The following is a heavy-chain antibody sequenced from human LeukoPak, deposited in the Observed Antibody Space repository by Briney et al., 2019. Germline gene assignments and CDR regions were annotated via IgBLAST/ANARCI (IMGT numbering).Heavy chain of an antibody. CDR3: ASGVGALFDY. V-gene: IGHV1-2*02. Sequence: ASVKVSCKSSGYTFTGYYIHWVRQAPGQGLEWMGWINPNSGGTNYAQKFQGRVTMTRDTSISTAYMELSSLRSEDTAVYYCASGVGALFDYWGQGTLVTVSS. CDR2: INPNSGGT. J-gene: IGHJ4*02. CDR1: GYTFTGYY. D-gene: IGHD1-26*01.